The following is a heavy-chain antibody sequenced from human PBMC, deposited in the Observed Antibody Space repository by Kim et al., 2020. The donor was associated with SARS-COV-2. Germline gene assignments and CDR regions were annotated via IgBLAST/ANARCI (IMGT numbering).Heavy chain of an antibody. CDR2: SKAYGGTT. J-gene: IGHJ4*02. V-gene: IGHV3-49*02. CDR3: TRADY. Sequence: SKAYGGTTEYAASVKGRFTISRDDSKSIAYLQMNSLKPEDTAVYYCTRADYWGQGTLVTVSS.